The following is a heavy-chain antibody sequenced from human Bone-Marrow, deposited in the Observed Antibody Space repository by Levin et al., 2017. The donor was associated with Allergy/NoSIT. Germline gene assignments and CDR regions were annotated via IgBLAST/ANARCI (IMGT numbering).Heavy chain of an antibody. CDR2: VYWDDTK. CDR1: GLSLSTSGVG. CDR3: AYRSGDGYFDL. J-gene: IGHJ2*01. V-gene: IGHV2-5*02. Sequence: SGPTLVKPTQTLTLTCSVSGLSLSTSGVGVGWIRQPPGRGLEWLAFVYWDDTKHYRPSLKSRLSITKDTSKNLVGLTLTYLDAVDTGTYFCAYRSGDGYFDLWGRGTLVTVSS. D-gene: IGHD3-3*01.